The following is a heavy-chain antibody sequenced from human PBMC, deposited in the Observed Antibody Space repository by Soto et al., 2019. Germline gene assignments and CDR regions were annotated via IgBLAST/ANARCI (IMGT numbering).Heavy chain of an antibody. Sequence: GGSLRLSCAASGFTFSGSAMHWVRQASGKGLEWVGRIRSKANSYATAYAASVKGRFTISRDDSKNTAYLQMNSLKTEDTAVYYCARSSGGYYDILTGYSHPQKYFQHWGQGTLVTVSS. CDR2: IRSKANSYAT. J-gene: IGHJ1*01. V-gene: IGHV3-73*01. CDR1: GFTFSGSA. CDR3: ARSSGGYYDILTGYSHPQKYFQH. D-gene: IGHD3-9*01.